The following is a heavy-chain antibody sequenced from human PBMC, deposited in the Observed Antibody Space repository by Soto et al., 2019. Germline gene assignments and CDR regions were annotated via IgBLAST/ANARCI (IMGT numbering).Heavy chain of an antibody. CDR2: IYWDDDK. J-gene: IGHJ4*02. CDR3: AHYSSTASFDY. D-gene: IGHD6-13*01. CDR1: GFSLSTSGMG. Sequence: QITLKESGPPLVKPTQTFTLACTFSGFSLSTSGMGVGWIRQPPGKALEWLALIYWDDDKRYSPSLKSRLTXTXDTPKNQVVLTMTNMDPVDTATYYCAHYSSTASFDYWGQGTLVTVSS. V-gene: IGHV2-5*02.